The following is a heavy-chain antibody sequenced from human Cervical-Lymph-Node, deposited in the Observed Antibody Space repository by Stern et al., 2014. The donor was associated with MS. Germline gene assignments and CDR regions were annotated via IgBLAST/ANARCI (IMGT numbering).Heavy chain of an antibody. D-gene: IGHD4-11*01. CDR1: GGTFSSYA. J-gene: IGHJ4*02. Sequence: QVQLMQSGAEVRKPGSSVKVSCKASGGTFSSYAISWVRQAPGQGLEWMGGIIPIFHTPNYAKKFQGRVTITADESTSTAYMELSSLRSEDTAVYYCARRERTTVTSPRAPFDYWGQGTLVTVSS. CDR3: ARRERTTVTSPRAPFDY. CDR2: IIPIFHTP. V-gene: IGHV1-69*01.